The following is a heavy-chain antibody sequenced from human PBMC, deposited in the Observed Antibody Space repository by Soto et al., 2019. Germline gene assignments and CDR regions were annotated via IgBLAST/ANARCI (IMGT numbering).Heavy chain of an antibody. CDR1: GFTFSNAW. Sequence: EVQLVESGGGLVKPGGSLRLSCAASGFTFSNAWMNWVRQAPGKGLEWVGRIKSKTDGGTTDYAAPVKGRFTISRDDSKNTLYLQMNSLKTEDTAVYYCTTGYARYFDWLLGYHKSPNWFDPWGQGTLVTVSS. CDR3: TTGYARYFDWLLGYHKSPNWFDP. D-gene: IGHD3-9*01. V-gene: IGHV3-15*07. J-gene: IGHJ5*02. CDR2: IKSKTDGGTT.